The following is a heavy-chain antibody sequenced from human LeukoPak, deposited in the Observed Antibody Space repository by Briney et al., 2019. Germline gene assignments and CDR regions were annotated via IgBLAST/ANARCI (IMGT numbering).Heavy chain of an antibody. CDR2: INPKSGGI. CDR1: GYTFSDYY. Sequence: ASVKVSCKASGYTFSDYYIHWVRQAPGQGLEWMGWINPKSGGINYAPKFQDRVTMTRDSSISTAYMELRRLGSDDTAVYYCARDRGVLEWLALDYYFGMDVWGQGTTVTVSS. J-gene: IGHJ6*02. D-gene: IGHD3-3*01. V-gene: IGHV1-2*02. CDR3: ARDRGVLEWLALDYYFGMDV.